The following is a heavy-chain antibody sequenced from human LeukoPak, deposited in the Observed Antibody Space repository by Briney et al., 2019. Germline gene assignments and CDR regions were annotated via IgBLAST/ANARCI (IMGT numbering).Heavy chain of an antibody. J-gene: IGHJ6*02. D-gene: IGHD3-16*01. CDR3: ARDGASDYVSINGMDV. V-gene: IGHV3-21*01. Sequence: GGSLRLSCAASGFTFSSYSMNWVRQAPGKGLEWVSSISSSSSYIYYADSVKGRFTISRDNAKNSLYLQMNSLRAEDTAVYYCARDGASDYVSINGMDVWGQGTTVTVSS. CDR2: ISSSSSYI. CDR1: GFTFSSYS.